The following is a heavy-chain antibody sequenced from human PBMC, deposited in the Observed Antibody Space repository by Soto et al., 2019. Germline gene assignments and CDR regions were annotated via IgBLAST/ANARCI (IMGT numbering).Heavy chain of an antibody. V-gene: IGHV4-30-4*01. CDR2: IYNGGST. CDR3: ARAPVGLDTISYFDY. J-gene: IGHJ4*02. CDR1: CDSLRRVFFP. Sequence: NPSPPFTFSCDSLRRVFFPSALLPRPPGKGLEWIGYIYNGGSTYYRPSLESRMHMSLDATRNHYSLRLTSVTAADTAVYFCARAPVGLDTISYFDYWGQGKLVTVSS. D-gene: IGHD3-3*01.